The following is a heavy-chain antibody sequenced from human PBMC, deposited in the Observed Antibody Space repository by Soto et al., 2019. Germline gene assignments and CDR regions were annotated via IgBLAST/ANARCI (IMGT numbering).Heavy chain of an antibody. Sequence: QVQLVQSGAEVKKPGASVKVSCKASGYTFTSYAMHWVRQAPGQRLEWMGWISAGNGNTKYSQKFQGRVTITRDTSASTAYMELSSLRSEDTAVYYCARDLKYPIEYSSWDYWGQGTLVTVSS. V-gene: IGHV1-3*01. CDR1: GYTFTSYA. CDR2: ISAGNGNT. J-gene: IGHJ4*02. CDR3: ARDLKYPIEYSSWDY. D-gene: IGHD6-6*01.